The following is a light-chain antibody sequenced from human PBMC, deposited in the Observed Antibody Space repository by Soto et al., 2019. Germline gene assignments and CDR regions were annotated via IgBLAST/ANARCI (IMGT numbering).Light chain of an antibody. CDR3: SSYKSTSTPYV. CDR1: SSDIGSYNY. V-gene: IGLV2-14*03. CDR2: DVT. J-gene: IGLJ1*01. Sequence: QSALTQTASVSGSPGQSITISCTGTSSDIGSYNYVSWYQQHPGKAPKLIIYDVTNRPAGISSRFSASKSGDTASLTISVLQADDDAEYFCSSYKSTSTPYVFGSGTKVTVL.